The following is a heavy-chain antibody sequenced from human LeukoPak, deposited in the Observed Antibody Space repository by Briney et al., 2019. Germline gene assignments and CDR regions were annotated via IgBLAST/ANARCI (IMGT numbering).Heavy chain of an antibody. CDR2: IYYSGST. CDR3: ARPRGAAEAPVVG. J-gene: IGHJ4*02. V-gene: IGHV4-39*01. Sequence: SETLSLTCTVSGGSISSSSYYWGWIRQPPGKGLEWIGSIYYSGSTYYNPSLKSRVTISVDTSKNQSSLKLSSVTAADTAVYYCARPRGAAEAPVVGWGQGTLVTVSS. CDR1: GGSISSSSYY. D-gene: IGHD6-13*01.